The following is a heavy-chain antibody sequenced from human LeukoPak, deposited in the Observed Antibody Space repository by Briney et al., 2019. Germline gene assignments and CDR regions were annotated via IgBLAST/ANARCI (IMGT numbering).Heavy chain of an antibody. J-gene: IGHJ4*02. CDR2: IYHSGST. V-gene: IGHV4-34*01. D-gene: IGHD3-16*01. CDR1: GGSFSGYY. CDR3: AHLPWERGGVGY. Sequence: SETLSLTCAVYGGSFSGYYWSWIRQPPGKGLEWIGEIYHSGSTNYNPSLKSRVTISVDKSKNQFSLKLSSVTAADTAVYYCAHLPWERGGVGYWGQGTLVTVSS.